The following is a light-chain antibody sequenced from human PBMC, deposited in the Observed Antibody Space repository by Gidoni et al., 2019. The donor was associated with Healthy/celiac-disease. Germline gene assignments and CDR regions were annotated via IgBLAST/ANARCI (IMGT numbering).Light chain of an antibody. J-gene: IGKJ2*01. CDR2: AAS. CDR3: QQYYSTPRST. V-gene: IGKV1-NL1*01. Sequence: DIQMTQSPSSLSASVGDRVTITCRASQGISNSLAWYQQKPGKAPKLLLYAASRLESGVPSRLSGSGSGTDYTLTISSLQPEDFATYYCQQYYSTPRSTFGQGTKLEIK. CDR1: QGISNS.